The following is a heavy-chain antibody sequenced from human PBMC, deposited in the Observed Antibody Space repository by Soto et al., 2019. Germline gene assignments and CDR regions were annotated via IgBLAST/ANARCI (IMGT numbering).Heavy chain of an antibody. J-gene: IGHJ4*02. V-gene: IGHV3-66*01. CDR3: ARVVRGVIGGVYYFDY. CDR1: GFTVSSNY. Sequence: GGSLRLSCAASGFTVSSNYMSWVRQAPGKGLEWVSVIYSGGSTYYADSVKGRFTISRDNSKNTLYLQMNSLRAEDMAVYYCARVVRGVIGGVYYFDYWGQGTLVTVSS. CDR2: IYSGGST. D-gene: IGHD3-10*01.